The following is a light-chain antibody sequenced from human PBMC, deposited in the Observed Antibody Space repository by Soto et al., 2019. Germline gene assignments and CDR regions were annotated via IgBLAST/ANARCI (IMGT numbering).Light chain of an antibody. V-gene: IGKV3-15*01. CDR3: QQYNNWLT. CDR1: QSVSSN. CDR2: GAS. J-gene: IGKJ5*01. Sequence: DIVMRQSPATLSASPGEGATLSVRASQSVSSNLAWYQQKPGQAPRLLIYGASTRATGIPARFSGSGSGTEFTLTISSLQSEDFAVYYCQQYNNWLTFGGGTRLEIK.